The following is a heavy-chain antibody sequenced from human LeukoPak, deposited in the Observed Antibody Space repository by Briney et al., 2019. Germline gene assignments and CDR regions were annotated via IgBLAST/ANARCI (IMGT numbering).Heavy chain of an antibody. CDR1: GYTFTGYY. J-gene: IGHJ6*04. D-gene: IGHD3-10*01. CDR3: ARYGFGELSSYGMDV. V-gene: IGHV1-2*04. Sequence: ASVKVSCKASGYTFTGYYMHWVRQAPGQGLEWMGWINPNSGGTNYAQKFQGWVTMTRDTSISTAYMELSRLRSDDTAVYYYARYGFGELSSYGMDVWGKGTTVTVSS. CDR2: INPNSGGT.